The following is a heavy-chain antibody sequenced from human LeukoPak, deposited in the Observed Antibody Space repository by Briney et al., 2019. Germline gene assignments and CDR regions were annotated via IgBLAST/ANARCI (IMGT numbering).Heavy chain of an antibody. J-gene: IGHJ4*02. Sequence: GGSLRLSCAASGFTFSSYGMHWVRQAPGKGLEWVAVIRYDGSNKYYADSVKGRFTISRDNSKNTLYLQMNSLRAEDTAVYYCAKDGGDFDYWGQGTLVTVSS. V-gene: IGHV3-30*02. CDR3: AKDGGDFDY. CDR1: GFTFSSYG. D-gene: IGHD3-10*01. CDR2: IRYDGSNK.